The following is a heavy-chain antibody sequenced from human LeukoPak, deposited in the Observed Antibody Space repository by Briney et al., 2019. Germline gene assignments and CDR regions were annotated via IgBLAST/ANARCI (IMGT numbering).Heavy chain of an antibody. CDR2: IYSGGST. D-gene: IGHD4-17*01. CDR3: ARAEPGEAQDY. Sequence: GGSLRLSCAASGFTVSSNYMSWVRQAPGKGLEWVSVIYSGGSTYYADSVKGRFTISRDNSKNTLYLQMNSLRAEDTAVYYCARAEPGEAQDYWGQGTLVTVSS. J-gene: IGHJ4*02. CDR1: GFTVSSNY. V-gene: IGHV3-53*01.